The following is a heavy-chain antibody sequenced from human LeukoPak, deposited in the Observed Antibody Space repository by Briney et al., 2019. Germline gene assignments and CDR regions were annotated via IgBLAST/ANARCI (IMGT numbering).Heavy chain of an antibody. Sequence: PGGSLRLSCAASGFTFSSYSMNWVRQAPGKGLEWVSSISSSSSYIYYADSVKGRFIISRDNAKNSLYLQMNSLRAEDTAVYYCARDGAGYYGSGSYIDYWGQGTLVTVSS. CDR2: ISSSSSYI. J-gene: IGHJ4*02. CDR1: GFTFSSYS. D-gene: IGHD3-10*01. CDR3: ARDGAGYYGSGSYIDY. V-gene: IGHV3-21*01.